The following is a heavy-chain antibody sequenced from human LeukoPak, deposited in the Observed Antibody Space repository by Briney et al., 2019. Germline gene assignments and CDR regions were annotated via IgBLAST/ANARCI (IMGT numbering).Heavy chain of an antibody. Sequence: SQTLSLTCAISGDSVSSNSAAWNWIRQSPSRGLEWLGRTYYRSKWYNDYAVSVKSRITINPDTSKNQFSLQLNSVTPEDTAVYYCARSVPITMVRGVITDGFLDYWGQGTLVTVSS. V-gene: IGHV6-1*01. CDR1: GDSVSSNSAA. D-gene: IGHD3-10*01. CDR3: ARSVPITMVRGVITDGFLDY. J-gene: IGHJ4*02. CDR2: TYYRSKWYN.